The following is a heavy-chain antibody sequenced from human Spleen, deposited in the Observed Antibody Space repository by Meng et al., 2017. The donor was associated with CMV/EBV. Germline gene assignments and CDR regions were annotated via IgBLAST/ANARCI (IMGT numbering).Heavy chain of an antibody. CDR3: ARGVGKRTVSSYFDH. D-gene: IGHD5/OR15-5a*01. CDR2: IRAYNDNT. CDR1: GYTFTNYG. Sequence: ASVKVSCKASGYTFTNYGITWVRQAPGQGLEWMGWIRAYNDNTNYAQKLQGRVTMTTDTSTTTAYMGLRSLRSDDTAVYHCARGVGKRTVSSYFDHWGQGTPVTVSS. J-gene: IGHJ4*02. V-gene: IGHV1-18*01.